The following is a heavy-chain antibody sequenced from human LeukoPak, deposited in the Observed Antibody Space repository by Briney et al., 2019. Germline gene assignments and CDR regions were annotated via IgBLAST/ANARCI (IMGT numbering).Heavy chain of an antibody. Sequence: ASVKVSCKASGYTFTGYYMHWVRQAPGQGLEWMGWINPNSGGTNYAQKFQGRVTMTRDTSISTAYMELSRLRSDDTAVYYCARDLRRGSSSWYVSGGDYWGQGTLVTVSS. D-gene: IGHD6-13*01. CDR1: GYTFTGYY. J-gene: IGHJ4*02. CDR2: INPNSGGT. V-gene: IGHV1-2*02. CDR3: ARDLRRGSSSWYVSGGDY.